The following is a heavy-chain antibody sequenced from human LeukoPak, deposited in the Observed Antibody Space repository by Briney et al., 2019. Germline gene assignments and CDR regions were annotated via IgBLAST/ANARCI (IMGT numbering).Heavy chain of an antibody. Sequence: GGSLRLSRVASGFTFSSYEMNWVRQAPGKGLGWVSYIDSVDASRYYADSLKGRFTISRDNAKKTLFLQMNSLRVEDTAVYYCARVAGEGDSSYYYHMDVWGKGTTVTISS. V-gene: IGHV3-48*03. J-gene: IGHJ6*03. CDR2: IDSVDASR. D-gene: IGHD2-21*02. CDR1: GFTFSSYE. CDR3: ARVAGEGDSSYYYHMDV.